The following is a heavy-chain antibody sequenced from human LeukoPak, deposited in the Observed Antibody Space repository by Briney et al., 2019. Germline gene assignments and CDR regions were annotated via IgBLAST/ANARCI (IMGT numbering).Heavy chain of an antibody. CDR1: GFTVSSNY. CDR3: AREDMITFGAFDY. Sequence: GGSPRLSCAASGFTVSSNYMSWVRQAPGKGLEWVSVIYSGGSTYYADSVKGRFTISRDNSKNTLYLQMNSLRAEDTAVYYCAREDMITFGAFDYWGQGTLVTVSS. CDR2: IYSGGST. D-gene: IGHD3-16*01. V-gene: IGHV3-66*01. J-gene: IGHJ4*02.